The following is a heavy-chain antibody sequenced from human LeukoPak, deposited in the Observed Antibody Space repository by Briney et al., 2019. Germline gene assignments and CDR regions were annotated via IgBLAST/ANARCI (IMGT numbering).Heavy chain of an antibody. CDR3: ARVTGYVIEDYFDY. D-gene: IGHD3-22*01. V-gene: IGHV4-61*02. CDR2: IYTSGST. J-gene: IGHJ4*02. Sequence: SETLSLTCTVSGGSINSGSYYWSWIRQPPGKGLEWIGRIYTSGSTNYNPSLKSRVTISLDTSKNKFSLKLSSVTAADTAVYYCARVTGYVIEDYFDYWGQGTLVTVSS. CDR1: GGSINSGSYY.